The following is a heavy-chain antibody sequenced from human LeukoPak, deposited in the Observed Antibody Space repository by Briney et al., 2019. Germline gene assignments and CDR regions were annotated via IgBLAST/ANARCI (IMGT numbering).Heavy chain of an antibody. V-gene: IGHV1-8*02. CDR1: GGTFSSYA. Sequence: WASVKVSCKASGGTFSSYAISWVRQATGQGLEWMGWMNPNSGNTGYAQKFQGRVTMTRNTSISTAYMELSSLRSEDTAVYYCARDQVASNWFDPWGQGTLVTVSS. CDR3: ARDQVASNWFDP. D-gene: IGHD5-12*01. CDR2: MNPNSGNT. J-gene: IGHJ5*02.